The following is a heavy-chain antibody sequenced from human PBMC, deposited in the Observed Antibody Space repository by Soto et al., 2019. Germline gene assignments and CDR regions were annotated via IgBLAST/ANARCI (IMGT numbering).Heavy chain of an antibody. D-gene: IGHD5-12*01. J-gene: IGHJ4*02. CDR3: AKDSVGGYVAYFDY. CDR1: GFTFSSYG. CDR2: ISYDGSNK. Sequence: QVQLVESGGGVVQPGRSLRLSCAASGFTFSSYGMHWVRQAPGKGLEWVAVISYDGSNKYYADSVKGRFTISRDNSKTTLYLQMTSLRAEDTALYYCAKDSVGGYVAYFDYWGQGTLVTVSS. V-gene: IGHV3-30*18.